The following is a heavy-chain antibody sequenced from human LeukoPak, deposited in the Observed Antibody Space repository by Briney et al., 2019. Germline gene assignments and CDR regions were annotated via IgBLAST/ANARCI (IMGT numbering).Heavy chain of an antibody. CDR1: GYTLTESS. J-gene: IGHJ4*02. CDR3: ATEVGGTVTTVFDS. Sequence: ASVKVSCKVSGYTLTESSMHWVRQAPGKGLEWMGGFDPEDGETIYAQKFQGRVTMTEDTSTDTAYMELSSLRSEDTAVYYCATEVGGTVTTVFDSWGQGTLVTVSS. D-gene: IGHD4-17*01. V-gene: IGHV1-24*01. CDR2: FDPEDGET.